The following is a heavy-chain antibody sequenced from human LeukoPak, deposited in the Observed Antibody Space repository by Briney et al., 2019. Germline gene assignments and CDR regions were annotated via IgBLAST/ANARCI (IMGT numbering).Heavy chain of an antibody. V-gene: IGHV4-4*07. CDR1: GASIRSDY. CDR2: IYSTGNT. D-gene: IGHD6-19*01. Sequence: SETLSLTCTVSGASIRSDYWSWIRQPAGKGLEWIGHIYSTGNTNYNPSLKSRVTMSIDTSKNQFSLKLISVTAADTSVYYCARGAGGWCGNSFDYWGQGTLITVSS. J-gene: IGHJ4*02. CDR3: ARGAGGWCGNSFDY.